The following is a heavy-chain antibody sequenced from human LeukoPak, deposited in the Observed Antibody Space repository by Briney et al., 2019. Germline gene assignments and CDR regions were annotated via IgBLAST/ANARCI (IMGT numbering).Heavy chain of an antibody. J-gene: IGHJ3*02. CDR3: AKVYSSGWRDAFDI. V-gene: IGHV3-23*01. CDR2: IRGSGGST. D-gene: IGHD6-19*01. Sequence: GGSLRLSCAASGFTFSSYDMTWVRQAPGRGLEWVSGIRGSGGSTNYADSVKGRFTISRDNSKNTLYLQMNSLRAEDTAVYYCAKVYSSGWRDAFDIWGQGTMVTVSS. CDR1: GFTFSSYD.